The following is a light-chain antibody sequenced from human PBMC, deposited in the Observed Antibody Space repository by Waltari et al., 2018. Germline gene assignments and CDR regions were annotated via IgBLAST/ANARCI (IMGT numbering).Light chain of an antibody. CDR1: SSDVGRYDY. CDR3: ASYTYSSNVV. Sequence: QSALTQPASVPGSSGQSITISCTGSSSDVGRYDYVSWYQQLPGKAPNLILFDVRVRPSGVSNRFSGSKSGNTASLTISGLQAEDEADYYCASYTYSSNVVFGGGTKVTV. V-gene: IGLV2-14*03. J-gene: IGLJ2*01. CDR2: DVR.